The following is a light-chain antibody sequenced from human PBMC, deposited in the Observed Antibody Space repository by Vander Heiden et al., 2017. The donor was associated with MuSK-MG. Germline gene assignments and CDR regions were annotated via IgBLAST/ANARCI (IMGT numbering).Light chain of an antibody. J-gene: IGKJ1*01. CDR2: KAS. CDR1: QYLRGW. V-gene: IGKV1-5*03. CDR3: QQYQTEPWT. Sequence: DIHMTQSPPTLSASVGDRVTITCRASQYLRGWLAWFQQKPGKAPNLLIYKASSLESGVPSRFSGSGSGTEFALTISSLHPNDSATYLCQQYQTEPWTFGQGTRVEI.